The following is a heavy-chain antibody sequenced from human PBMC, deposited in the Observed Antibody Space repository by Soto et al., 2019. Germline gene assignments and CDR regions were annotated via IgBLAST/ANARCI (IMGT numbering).Heavy chain of an antibody. CDR3: ARHSSGWYDWYFDL. CDR2: IWYDGSNK. Sequence: QVQLVESGGGVVQPGRSLRLSCAASGCTFSSYGMHWVRQAPGKGLEWVAVIWYDGSNKYYADSVKGRFTISRDNSKNTLYLQMNSLRAEDTAVYYCARHSSGWYDWYFDLWGRGTLVTVSS. J-gene: IGHJ2*01. CDR1: GCTFSSYG. D-gene: IGHD6-19*01. V-gene: IGHV3-33*01.